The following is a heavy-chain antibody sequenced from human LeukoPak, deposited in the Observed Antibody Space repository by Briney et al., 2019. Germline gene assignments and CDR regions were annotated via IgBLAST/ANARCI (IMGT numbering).Heavy chain of an antibody. D-gene: IGHD6-13*01. CDR1: GFTFSSYS. J-gene: IGHJ4*02. CDR2: ISSSSSYI. V-gene: IGHV3-21*01. Sequence: PGGSLRLSCAASGFTFSSYSMNWVRQTPGKGLEWVSSISSSSSYIYYADSVKGRFTISRDNAKNSLYLQMNSLRAEDTAVYYCASSGYSSSRPHNRGQGTLGTVSS. CDR3: ASSGYSSSRPHN.